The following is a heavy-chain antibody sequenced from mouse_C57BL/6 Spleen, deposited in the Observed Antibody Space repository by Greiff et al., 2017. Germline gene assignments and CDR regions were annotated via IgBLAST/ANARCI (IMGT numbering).Heavy chain of an antibody. CDR2: IHPSDSDT. J-gene: IGHJ1*03. D-gene: IGHD1-1*01. Sequence: QVHVKQSGAELVKPGASVKVSCKASGYTFTSYWMHWVKQRPGQGLEWIGRIHPSDSDTNYNQKFKGKATLTVDKSSSTAYMQLSSLTSEDSAVYYCAMVGSSYVDYWYFDVWGTGTTVTVSS. V-gene: IGHV1-74*01. CDR3: AMVGSSYVDYWYFDV. CDR1: GYTFTSYW.